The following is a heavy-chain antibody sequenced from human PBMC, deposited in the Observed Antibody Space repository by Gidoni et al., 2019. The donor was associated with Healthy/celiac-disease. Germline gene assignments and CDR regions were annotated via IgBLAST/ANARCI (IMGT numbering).Heavy chain of an antibody. CDR1: GFTFSSYW. J-gene: IGHJ4*02. CDR2: IKQDGSEK. CDR3: ARDQDVEEIAAAGPHYFDY. Sequence: EVQLVESGGGLVQPGGSLRLSCAASGFTFSSYWMSWVRQAPGKGLEWVANIKQDGSEKYYVDSVKGRFTISRDNAKNSLYLQMNSLRAEDTAVYYCARDQDVEEIAAAGPHYFDYWGQGTLVTVSS. V-gene: IGHV3-7*03. D-gene: IGHD6-13*01.